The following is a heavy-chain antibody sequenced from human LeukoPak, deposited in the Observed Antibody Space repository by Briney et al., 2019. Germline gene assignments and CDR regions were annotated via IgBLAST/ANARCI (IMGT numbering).Heavy chain of an antibody. Sequence: PSETLSLTCSVSGGPISSTGHYWGWIRQSPEKGLDWIGSIYSNGNTYYNPSVKSRVTISVDTSKNQFSPKLSSVTAADTAVYYCARAVRMATIRIWYVDYWGQGTLVTVSS. CDR1: GGPISSTGHY. D-gene: IGHD5-24*01. CDR2: IYSNGNT. V-gene: IGHV4-39*07. CDR3: ARAVRMATIRIWYVDY. J-gene: IGHJ4*02.